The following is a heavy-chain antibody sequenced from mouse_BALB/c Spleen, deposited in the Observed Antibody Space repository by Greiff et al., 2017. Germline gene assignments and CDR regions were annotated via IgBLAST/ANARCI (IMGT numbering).Heavy chain of an antibody. J-gene: IGHJ4*01. Sequence: EVQVVESGGGLVQPGGSRKLSCAASGFTFSSFGMHWVRQAPEKGLEWVAYISCGSSTIYYADTVKGRFTISRDNPKNTLFLQMTSLGSEDTAMFYSAILWYGNLYAMDCWSQGSSVTVTS. V-gene: IGHV5-17*02. CDR2: ISCGSSTI. CDR3: AILWYGNLYAMDC. CDR1: GFTFSSFG. D-gene: IGHD2-10*02.